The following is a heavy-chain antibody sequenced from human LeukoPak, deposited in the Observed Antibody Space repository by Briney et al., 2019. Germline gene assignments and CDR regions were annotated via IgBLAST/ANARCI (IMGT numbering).Heavy chain of an antibody. D-gene: IGHD3-22*01. Sequence: GASVKVSCKASGYTFTSYAMNWVRQAPGQGLEWMGWINTNTGNPTYAQGFTGRFVFSLDTSVSTAYLQISSLKAEDTAVYYCARESEYYYDSSFPNENDDYWGQGTLVTASS. V-gene: IGHV7-4-1*02. CDR3: ARESEYYYDSSFPNENDDY. CDR1: GYTFTSYA. J-gene: IGHJ4*02. CDR2: INTNTGNP.